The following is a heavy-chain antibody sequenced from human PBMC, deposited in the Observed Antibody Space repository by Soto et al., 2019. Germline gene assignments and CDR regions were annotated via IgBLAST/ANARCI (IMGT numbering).Heavy chain of an antibody. CDR2: ISGTGVNI. J-gene: IGHJ5*02. CDR3: AKDSVHNLYRTSSLEDCFGP. Sequence: EEQLLESGGGLVQPGGSLRLSCEASGFIFSSYAITWVRQAPGKGLEWVSTISGTGVNIYYADSVKGRFTVSRDNSKNTVWLQMNSLRAAYSSVYYCAKDSVHNLYRTSSLEDCFGPWGQGTLVTVSS. D-gene: IGHD6-6*01. CDR1: GFIFSSYA. V-gene: IGHV3-23*01.